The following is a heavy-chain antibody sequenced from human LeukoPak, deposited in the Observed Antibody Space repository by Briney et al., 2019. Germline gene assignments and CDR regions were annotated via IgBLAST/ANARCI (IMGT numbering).Heavy chain of an antibody. CDR2: IYYSGSA. CDR1: GGSISSYY. V-gene: IGHV4-59*08. CDR3: ARHPVSSKTLDY. J-gene: IGHJ4*02. D-gene: IGHD6-6*01. Sequence: TSETLSLTCTVSGGSISSYYWSWIRQPPGKGLEWIGYIYYSGSAYYNPSLKSRVTISIDTSKNQFSLRLSSVTAADTAVYHCARHPVSSKTLDYWGQGTLVTVSS.